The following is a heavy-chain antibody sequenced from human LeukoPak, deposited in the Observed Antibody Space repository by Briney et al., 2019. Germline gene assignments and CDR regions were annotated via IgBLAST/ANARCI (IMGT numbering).Heavy chain of an antibody. CDR2: ISYDGSNT. D-gene: IGHD6-13*01. V-gene: IGHV3-30*18. CDR3: AKEGDISSSWYLSNYFDY. J-gene: IGHJ4*02. Sequence: GRSLRLSCAASGFTFGAYGMHWVRQAPGKGLEWLAIISYDGSNTYYADSVKGRFTISRDNSKNTRYLQMDRLRAEDTAVYYCAKEGDISSSWYLSNYFDYWGQGTLVTVSS. CDR1: GFTFGAYG.